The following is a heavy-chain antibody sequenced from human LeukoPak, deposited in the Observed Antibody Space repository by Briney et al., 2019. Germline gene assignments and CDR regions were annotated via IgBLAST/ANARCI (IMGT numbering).Heavy chain of an antibody. J-gene: IGHJ4*02. D-gene: IGHD6-19*01. CDR3: ALLAVASDFDC. Sequence: GGSLRLSCAVSGFPFSVYEMNWVRQAPGKGLEWVSNIGSSGTTIYYADSVRGRFSVSRDNAKSSLYLQMNSLRVEDTAVYYCALLAVASDFDCWGQGALVTVSS. CDR1: GFPFSVYE. CDR2: IGSSGTTI. V-gene: IGHV3-48*03.